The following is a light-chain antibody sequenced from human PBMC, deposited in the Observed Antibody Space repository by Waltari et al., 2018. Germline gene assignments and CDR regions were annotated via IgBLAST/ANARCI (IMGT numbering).Light chain of an antibody. J-gene: IGLJ2*01. CDR1: RNDVGGYIT. Sequence: QSALTQPASVSGSPGQSVTIFCAGTRNDVGGYITVPCYQRHPGQAPRVIIYFVSDRPSGVSDRFSGSKSGNTASLTISGLQAEDEADYYCSSQSSNDVVLFGGGTKLTVL. V-gene: IGLV2-14*01. CDR3: SSQSSNDVVL. CDR2: FVS.